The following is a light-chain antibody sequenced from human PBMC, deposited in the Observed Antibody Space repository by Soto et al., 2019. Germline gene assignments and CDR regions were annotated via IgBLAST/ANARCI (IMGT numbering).Light chain of an antibody. CDR1: NIGRKS. CDR2: DDS. Sequence: SYALTQPPSVSVAPGQTARISCGGNNIGRKSVHWYQQNPGRAPVVVVYDDSDRPSGIPERFSGANSGDTATLTISRVEAGDEADYSCHVWDSSRGHYRFGTGTKV. CDR3: HVWDSSRGHYR. V-gene: IGLV3-21*02. J-gene: IGLJ1*01.